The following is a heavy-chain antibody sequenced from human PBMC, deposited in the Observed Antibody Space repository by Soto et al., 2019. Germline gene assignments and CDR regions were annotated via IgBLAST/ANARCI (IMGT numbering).Heavy chain of an antibody. J-gene: IGHJ6*02. D-gene: IGHD2-2*02. CDR3: ARASGSYCSSTSCYTGYYYYGMDV. Sequence: PSETLSLTCTVSGGSISSYYWSWIRQPPGKGLEWIGYIYYSGSTNYNPSLKSRVTISVDTSENQFSLKLSSVTAADTAVYYCARASGSYCSSTSCYTGYYYYGMDVWGQGTTVTVSS. CDR1: GGSISSYY. V-gene: IGHV4-59*01. CDR2: IYYSGST.